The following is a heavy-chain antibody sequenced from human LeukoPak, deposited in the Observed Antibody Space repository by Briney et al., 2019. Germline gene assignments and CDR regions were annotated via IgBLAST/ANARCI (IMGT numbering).Heavy chain of an antibody. J-gene: IGHJ4*02. D-gene: IGHD3-22*01. CDR3: ARSSSGYYYTLIDY. Sequence: GGSLRLSCAASGFTFSSYWMTWVRQAPGKGLEWVANINQDESEKYYVDSVKGRFTISRDDAKNSLYLQMNSLRAEDTAVYYCARSSSGYYYTLIDYWGQGTLVTVSP. CDR1: GFTFSSYW. CDR2: INQDESEK. V-gene: IGHV3-7*01.